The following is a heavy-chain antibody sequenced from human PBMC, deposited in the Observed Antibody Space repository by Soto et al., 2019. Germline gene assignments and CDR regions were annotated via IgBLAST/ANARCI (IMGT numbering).Heavy chain of an antibody. CDR3: ARAFTISDYYMDV. D-gene: IGHD3-3*01. V-gene: IGHV3-66*01. Sequence: GGSLRLSCAASGFTVSSTYMSWFRQAPGKGLDWVSVIYSDGSTYFAESVKGRFTISRDISKNTLYLQMNSLRAEDTAVYYCARAFTISDYYMDVWGKGTTVTVSS. J-gene: IGHJ6*03. CDR2: IYSDGST. CDR1: GFTVSSTY.